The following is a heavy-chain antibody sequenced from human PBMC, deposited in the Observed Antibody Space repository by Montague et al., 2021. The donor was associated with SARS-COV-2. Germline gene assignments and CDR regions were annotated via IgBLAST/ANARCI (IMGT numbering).Heavy chain of an antibody. D-gene: IGHD6-13*01. CDR3: ARDGIAAAGAYYYYGMDV. CDR1: GFTFSSYW. Sequence: SLRLSCAASGFTFSSYWMSWVRQAPGKGLEWVANIKQDGSEKYYVDSVKGRFTISRDNAKNSLYLQMNSLRAEVTAVYYCARDGIAAAGAYYYYGMDVWGQGTTVTVSS. V-gene: IGHV3-7*01. CDR2: IKQDGSEK. J-gene: IGHJ6*02.